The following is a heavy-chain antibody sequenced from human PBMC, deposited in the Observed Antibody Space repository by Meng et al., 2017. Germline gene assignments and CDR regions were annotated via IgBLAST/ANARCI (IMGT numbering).Heavy chain of an antibody. J-gene: IGHJ4*02. D-gene: IGHD3-3*01. CDR1: GGTFSSYA. CDR2: IIPIFGTA. CDR3: ASSSQYYDFWSGYYLNY. V-gene: IGHV1-69*13. Sequence: SVKVSCKASGGTFSSYAISWVRQAPGQGLEWMGGIIPIFGTANYAQKFQGRVTITADESTSTAYMELSSLRSEDTAVYYCASSSQYYDFWSGYYLNYWGQGTLVTVSS.